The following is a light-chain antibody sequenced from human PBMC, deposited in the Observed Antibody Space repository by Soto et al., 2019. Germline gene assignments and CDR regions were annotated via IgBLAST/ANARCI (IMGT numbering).Light chain of an antibody. Sequence: QSVLTQPPSVSGAPGQRVTISCIGSSSNIGAGYDVHWYQQLPGTAPKLLIYGNSNRPSGVPDRFSGSKSGTSASLASTGLHAEDEADYYCQSYDSSLSGYVFGTGTKVTVL. CDR2: GNS. CDR1: SSNIGAGYD. CDR3: QSYDSSLSGYV. V-gene: IGLV1-40*01. J-gene: IGLJ1*01.